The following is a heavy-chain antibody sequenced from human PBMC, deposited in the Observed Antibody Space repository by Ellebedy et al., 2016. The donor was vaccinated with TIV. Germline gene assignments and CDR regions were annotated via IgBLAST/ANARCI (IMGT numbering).Heavy chain of an antibody. CDR1: GFTFNGYS. CDR2: ISGDSGTI. D-gene: IGHD3-10*01. CDR3: ARGPMSGARGAQFWHFDL. V-gene: IGHV3-48*04. J-gene: IGHJ2*01. Sequence: PGGSLRLSCAASGFTFNGYSMNRVRRPPGKGLEWLSYISGDSGTINYSDSVKGRFVVSRDNARNSLYLQMSSLRAEDTALYYCARGPMSGARGAQFWHFDLWGRGTLVTVSS.